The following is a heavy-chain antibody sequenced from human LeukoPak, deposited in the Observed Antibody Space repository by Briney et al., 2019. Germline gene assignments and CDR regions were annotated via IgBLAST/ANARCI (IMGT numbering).Heavy chain of an antibody. Sequence: ASVKVSCKASGGTFSSYAISWVRQAPGQGLEWRGGIIPIFGTANYAQKFQGRVTITTDESTSTAYMELSSLRSEDTAVYYCARELRRAFDIWGQGTMVTVSS. CDR1: GGTFSSYA. D-gene: IGHD5-12*01. CDR3: ARELRRAFDI. J-gene: IGHJ3*02. CDR2: IIPIFGTA. V-gene: IGHV1-69*05.